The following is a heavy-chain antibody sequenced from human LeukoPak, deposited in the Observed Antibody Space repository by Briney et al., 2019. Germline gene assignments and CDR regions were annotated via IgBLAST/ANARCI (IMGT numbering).Heavy chain of an antibody. V-gene: IGHV3-23*01. D-gene: IGHD3-10*01. Sequence: GGSLRLSCSASSSYATTWVRQAPGKGLEWVSGIYGSGGNTYYADSVKGRFTISRDSSNNTLYLQMKSLTAEDTAVYYCALLWYGELPQVDYWGQGTLVTVSS. CDR1: SSYA. CDR3: ALLWYGELPQVDY. CDR2: IYGSGGNT. J-gene: IGHJ4*02.